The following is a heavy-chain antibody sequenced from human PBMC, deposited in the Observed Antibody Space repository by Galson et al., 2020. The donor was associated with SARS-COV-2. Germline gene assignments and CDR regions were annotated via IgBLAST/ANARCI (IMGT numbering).Heavy chain of an antibody. CDR2: IYYSGSP. CDR3: AREGSGGYTPFDC. CDR1: GGSISSYY. J-gene: IGHJ4*02. D-gene: IGHD3-10*01. Sequence: PSETLSLTCTVSGGSISSYYWNWIRQSPGKGLEWIGYIYYSGSPNYNPSLKSRVTMSVDTSKNQFSLRLKSVTAADTAVYYCAREGSGGYTPFDCWGQGTLVTVSS. V-gene: IGHV4-59*01.